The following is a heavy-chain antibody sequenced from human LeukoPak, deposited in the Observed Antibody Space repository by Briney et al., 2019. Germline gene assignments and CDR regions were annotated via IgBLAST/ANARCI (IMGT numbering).Heavy chain of an antibody. CDR3: AKDRSSSWSLDY. CDR1: GFTFSTYA. J-gene: IGHJ4*02. CDR2: TSYDGGDK. D-gene: IGHD6-13*01. Sequence: GGSLRPSCAASGFTFSTYAVHWVRQAPGKGLEWVAVTSYDGGDKYYADSVKGRFTISRDNSKNTLYLQMNSLRAEDTALYYCAKDRSSSWSLDYWGQGTLVTVSS. V-gene: IGHV3-30*04.